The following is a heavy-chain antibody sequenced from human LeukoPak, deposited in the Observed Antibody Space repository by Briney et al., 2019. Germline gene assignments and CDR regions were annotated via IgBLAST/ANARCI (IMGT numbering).Heavy chain of an antibody. J-gene: IGHJ6*02. V-gene: IGHV3-9*01. CDR1: GFTFDNYA. CDR2: ISWNSGGI. Sequence: GRSLRLSCAASGFTFDNYAMHWVRQAPGKGLEWVSGISWNSGGIGYADSVGGRFTISRDNAKNSLYLQMNSLRPEDTALYFCARDISYCSSTSCHYFYYGMDVWGQGTTVTVSS. D-gene: IGHD2-2*01. CDR3: ARDISYCSSTSCHYFYYGMDV.